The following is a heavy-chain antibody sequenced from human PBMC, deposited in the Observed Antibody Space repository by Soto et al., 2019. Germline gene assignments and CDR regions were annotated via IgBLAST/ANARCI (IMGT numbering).Heavy chain of an antibody. D-gene: IGHD3-22*01. CDR1: GFTFSNYG. CDR2: IWCDGSNK. J-gene: IGHJ1*01. V-gene: IGHV3-33*01. Sequence: QVQLVESGGGVVQPGRSLRLSCAASGFTFSNYGMHWVRQAPGKGLEWVAVIWCDGSNKYYADSVKGRFTISRDNSKNTLYLQMNSLRAEDTSVYYCARDGVGYYDSSGYSAYFQHWGQGTLVTVSS. CDR3: ARDGVGYYDSSGYSAYFQH.